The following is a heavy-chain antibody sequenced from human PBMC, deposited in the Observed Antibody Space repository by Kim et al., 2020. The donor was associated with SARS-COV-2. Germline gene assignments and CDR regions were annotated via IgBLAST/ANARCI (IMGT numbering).Heavy chain of an antibody. V-gene: IGHV4-34*01. CDR2: INHSGST. CDR1: GGSFSGYY. D-gene: IGHD6-13*01. Sequence: SETLSLTCAVYGGSFSGYYWSWIRQPPGKGLEWIGDINHSGSTNYNPSLKSRVTISVDTSKTQFSLKLSSVTAAAPAVDYCARGRYSCSWYGAKIWFDPGGQGTLLTVSS. CDR3: ARGRYSCSWYGAKIWFDP. J-gene: IGHJ5*02.